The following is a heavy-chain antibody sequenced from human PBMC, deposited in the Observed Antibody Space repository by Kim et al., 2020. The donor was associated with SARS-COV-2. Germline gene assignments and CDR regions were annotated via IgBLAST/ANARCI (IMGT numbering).Heavy chain of an antibody. CDR2: IYTSGSN. V-gene: IGHV4-61*02. J-gene: IGHJ6*02. D-gene: IGHD3-10*01. CDR3: AREKKTYYYGSGGSDYYYYGMDV. Sequence: SETLSLTCTVSGGSISSGSYYWSWIRQPAGKGLEWFGRIYTSGSNNYNTSLKSRVTISVDTSKKQFSLKLSSVTAADTAVYYCAREKKTYYYGSGGSDYYYYGMDVWGQGTTVTVSS. CDR1: GGSISSGSYY.